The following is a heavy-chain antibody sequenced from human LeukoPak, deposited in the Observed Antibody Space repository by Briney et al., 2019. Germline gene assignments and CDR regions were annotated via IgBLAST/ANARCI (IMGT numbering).Heavy chain of an antibody. D-gene: IGHD6-19*01. Sequence: SETLSLTCAVSGYSISSGYYWGWIRQPPGRGLEWIGSLYRSGSTYYNPSLKSRVTISVDTSKNQFSLRLTSVTAADTAVYYCARDLGISGWYAPPLGYFDYWGQGTLVTVSS. CDR1: GYSISSGYY. J-gene: IGHJ4*02. V-gene: IGHV4-38-2*02. CDR2: LYRSGST. CDR3: ARDLGISGWYAPPLGYFDY.